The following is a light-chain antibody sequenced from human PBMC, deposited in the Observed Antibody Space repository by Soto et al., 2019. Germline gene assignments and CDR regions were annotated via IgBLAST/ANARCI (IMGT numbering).Light chain of an antibody. V-gene: IGKV3-11*01. Sequence: EVVMTQSPATLSVSPGERATLSCRASQSVSIKLAWYQQKPGQAPRLLIYDASNRATGIPARFSGSGSGTDFTLTISSLEPEDFAVYYCQQRSNWPPFGQGTRLEIK. CDR3: QQRSNWPP. J-gene: IGKJ5*01. CDR1: QSVSIK. CDR2: DAS.